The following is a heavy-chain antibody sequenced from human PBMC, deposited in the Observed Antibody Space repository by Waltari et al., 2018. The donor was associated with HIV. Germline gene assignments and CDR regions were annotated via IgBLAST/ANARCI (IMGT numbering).Heavy chain of an antibody. V-gene: IGHV3-15*01. J-gene: IGHJ4*02. CDR1: GLNFTTAW. CDR2: IKSKSDGGTT. Sequence: EVQLVESGGGLVKPGGSLRLCCAASGLNFTTAWMSWVRQAPGKGLEWVGRIKSKSDGGTTDYAAPVKGRFTISRDDSKDTLYLQVNSLKTDDTAVYYCATAGSTGTTRGYWGQGTLVTVSS. D-gene: IGHD1-1*01. CDR3: ATAGSTGTTRGY.